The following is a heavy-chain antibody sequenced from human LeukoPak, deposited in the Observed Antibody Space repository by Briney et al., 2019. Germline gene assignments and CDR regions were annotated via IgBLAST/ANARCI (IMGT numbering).Heavy chain of an antibody. CDR2: ISAYNGNT. CDR3: ARVPPYGSGSSLDY. D-gene: IGHD3-10*01. Sequence: ASVKVSCKASGYTFTGYYMHWVRQAPGQGLEWMGWISAYNGNTNYAQKLQGRVTMTTDTSTSTAYMELRSLRSDDTAVYYCARVPPYGSGSSLDYWGQGTLVTVSS. J-gene: IGHJ4*02. CDR1: GYTFTGYY. V-gene: IGHV1-18*04.